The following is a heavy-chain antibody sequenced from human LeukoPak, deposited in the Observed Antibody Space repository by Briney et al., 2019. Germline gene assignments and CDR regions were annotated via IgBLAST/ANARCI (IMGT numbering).Heavy chain of an antibody. CDR2: INTNTGNP. D-gene: IGHD2-15*01. CDR3: ARLDHCSGGSCYDY. J-gene: IGHJ4*02. Sequence: ASVKVSCKASGYTFTSYAMNWVRQAPGQGLEWMGWINTNTGNPTYAQGFTGRFVFSLDTSVSTSYLQTSSLKAEDTAVYYCARLDHCSGGSCYDYWGQGTLVTVSS. V-gene: IGHV7-4-1*02. CDR1: GYTFTSYA.